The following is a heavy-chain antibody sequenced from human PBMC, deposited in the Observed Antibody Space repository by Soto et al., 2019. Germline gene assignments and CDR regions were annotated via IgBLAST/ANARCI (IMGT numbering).Heavy chain of an antibody. V-gene: IGHV3-33*01. CDR3: ARHRDAWPTGFIDL. CDR1: GYTFSSHG. J-gene: IGHJ5*02. CDR2: IYYDGSKK. Sequence: QEQLVESGGGVVQPGGSLRLSCAASGYTFSSHGMHWVRQAPGKGLEWVAIIYYDGSKKYYADSVKGRFTISKDNSRNTLFLQMNSLRAEDTAMYYCARHRDAWPTGFIDLWGQGTLVTASS. D-gene: IGHD3-10*01.